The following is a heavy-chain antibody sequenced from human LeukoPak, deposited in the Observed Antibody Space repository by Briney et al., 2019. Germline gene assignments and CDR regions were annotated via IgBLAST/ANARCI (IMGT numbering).Heavy chain of an antibody. CDR3: ARDQSVWGPDAFDI. CDR2: ISSSSSTI. D-gene: IGHD3-16*01. CDR1: GFTFSSYS. V-gene: IGHV3-48*04. J-gene: IGHJ3*02. Sequence: PGGSLRLSCAASGFTFSSYSMNWVRQAPGKGLEWVSYISSSSSTIYYADSVKGRFTISRDNAKNSLYLQMNSLRAEDTAVYYCARDQSVWGPDAFDIWGQGTMVTVSS.